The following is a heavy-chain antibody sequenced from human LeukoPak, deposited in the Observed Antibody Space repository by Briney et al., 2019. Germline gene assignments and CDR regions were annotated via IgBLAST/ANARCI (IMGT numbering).Heavy chain of an antibody. J-gene: IGHJ4*02. Sequence: GGSLRLSCAASGFTFSSYAMDWVRQAQGKGLEWVGRIRNKANSYTTDYAASVKGRFSISRDDSKNSLYLQMNSLKTEDTAVYFCTSHPPYGGNSAWGQGTLVTVSS. V-gene: IGHV3-72*01. CDR1: GFTFSSYA. D-gene: IGHD4-23*01. CDR2: IRNKANSYTT. CDR3: TSHPPYGGNSA.